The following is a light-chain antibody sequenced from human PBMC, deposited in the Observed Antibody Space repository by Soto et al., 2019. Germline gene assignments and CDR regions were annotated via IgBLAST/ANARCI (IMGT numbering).Light chain of an antibody. Sequence: QSAVTQPASVSEAVEPSDPISCRVTSSDVGAYIYVSWYQHHPGKAHKVMIYEVTNRPSGVSDRFSGSKSGNTASLTISGLQAEDEADYYCCSYTSSRTYVFGTGTKGTVL. CDR3: CSYTSSRTYV. CDR2: EVT. J-gene: IGLJ1*01. V-gene: IGLV2-14*01. CDR1: SSDVGAYIY.